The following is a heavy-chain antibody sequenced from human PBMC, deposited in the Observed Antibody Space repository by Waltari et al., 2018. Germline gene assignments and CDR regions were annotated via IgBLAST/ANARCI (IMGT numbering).Heavy chain of an antibody. Sequence: QVQLQQWGAGLLKPSETLSLTCAVYGRSLSTGSWSWIRQPPGKGLEWIGEVNHSGSTNHNPSLKSRVTMSADTSKSQFSLKLRSVTAADTAVYYCARRIAWYYSSGSYHDYWGQGTLVTVSS. D-gene: IGHD3-10*01. CDR3: ARRIAWYYSSGSYHDY. CDR1: GRSLSTGS. J-gene: IGHJ4*02. V-gene: IGHV4-34*01. CDR2: VNHSGST.